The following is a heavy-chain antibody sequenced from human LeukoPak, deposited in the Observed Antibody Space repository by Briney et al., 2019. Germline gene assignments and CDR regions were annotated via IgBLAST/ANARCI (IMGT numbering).Heavy chain of an antibody. J-gene: IGHJ2*01. CDR3: AKGSRHSYAYTYWYFDL. D-gene: IGHD3-16*01. CDR1: GFTFSNYG. CDR2: ISGNGVRT. Sequence: GASLRLSCAASGFTFSNYGMSWVRQAPGKGLEWVSAISGNGVRTYYADSLKGRFTISRDNSKNTLHLQMNSLRAEDTAVYYCAKGSRHSYAYTYWYFDLWGRGTLVTVSP. V-gene: IGHV3-23*01.